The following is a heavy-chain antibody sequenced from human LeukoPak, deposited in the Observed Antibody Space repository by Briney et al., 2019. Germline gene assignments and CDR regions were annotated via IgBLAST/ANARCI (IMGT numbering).Heavy chain of an antibody. CDR2: IYHSGST. Sequence: SETLSLTCTVSGGSISSGGYYWSWIRQPPGKGLEWIGYIYHSGSTYYNPSLKSRVTISVDRSKSQFSLKLSSVTAADTAVYYCARSRQYWFDPWGQGTLVTVSS. CDR1: GGSISSGGYY. D-gene: IGHD3-10*01. V-gene: IGHV4-30-2*01. CDR3: ARSRQYWFDP. J-gene: IGHJ5*02.